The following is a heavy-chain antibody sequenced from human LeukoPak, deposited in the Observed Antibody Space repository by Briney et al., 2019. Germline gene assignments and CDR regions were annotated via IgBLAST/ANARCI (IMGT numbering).Heavy chain of an antibody. Sequence: GGSLRLSCAASGFTFSSYSMNWVRQAPGKGLEWVSSISSSSSYIYYADSVKGRSTISRDNAKNSLHLQMNSLRAEDTAVYYCARDGQTGTTVYWGQGTLVTVSS. CDR2: ISSSSSYI. CDR3: ARDGQTGTTVY. CDR1: GFTFSSYS. D-gene: IGHD1-7*01. V-gene: IGHV3-21*01. J-gene: IGHJ4*02.